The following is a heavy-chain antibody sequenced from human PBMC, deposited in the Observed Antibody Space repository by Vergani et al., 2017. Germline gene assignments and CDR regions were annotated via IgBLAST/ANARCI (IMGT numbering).Heavy chain of an antibody. V-gene: IGHV3-30-3*01. J-gene: IGHJ6*02. D-gene: IGHD3-10*01. CDR2: ISYDGSNK. CDR1: GFTFSSYA. Sequence: QVQLVESGGGVVQPGRSLRLSCAASGFTFSSYAMHWVRQAPGKGLEWVAVISYDGSNKYYADSVKGRFTISRDNSKNTLYLQMNSLRAEDTAVYYCAKTRYGSGSLYYYYYGMDVWGQGTTVTVSS. CDR3: AKTRYGSGSLYYYYYGMDV.